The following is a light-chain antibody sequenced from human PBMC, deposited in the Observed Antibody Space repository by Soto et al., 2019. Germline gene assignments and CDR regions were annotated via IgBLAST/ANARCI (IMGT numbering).Light chain of an antibody. CDR2: DAY. J-gene: IGKJ5*01. Sequence: EIVMTQSPATLSVSPGERATLSCRASQSVISNLAWYQQKPGQAPTLLIFDAYSRASGTPERFSGSGSGTDFTLTITRLEPEDSAVYFCQQYTGPPTTFGQGTRLEN. V-gene: IGKV3-20*01. CDR1: QSVISN. CDR3: QQYTGPPTT.